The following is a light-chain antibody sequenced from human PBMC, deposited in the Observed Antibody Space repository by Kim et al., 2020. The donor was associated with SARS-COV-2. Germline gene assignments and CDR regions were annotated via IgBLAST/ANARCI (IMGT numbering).Light chain of an antibody. V-gene: IGLV2-14*03. CDR1: SSDVGRYNY. Sequence: GQSITISCTGTSSDVGRYNYVSWFQQHPGKAPKLMIYDVTKRPSGVSNRFSGSKSGNTASLTISGLQAEDEADYYCNSYTSTNTCVFGGGTQLTVL. J-gene: IGLJ3*02. CDR3: NSYTSTNTCV. CDR2: DVT.